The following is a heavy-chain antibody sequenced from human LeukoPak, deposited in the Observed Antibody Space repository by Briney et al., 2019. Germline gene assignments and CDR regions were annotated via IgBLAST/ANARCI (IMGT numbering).Heavy chain of an antibody. D-gene: IGHD3-22*01. J-gene: IGHJ4*02. CDR1: GGSISSGDYY. V-gene: IGHV4-30-4*01. CDR2: IYYSGST. CDR3: ARERSCYDSSGYHGSV. Sequence: PSETLSLTCTVSGGSISSGDYYWSWIRQPPGKGLEWIGYIYYSGSTYYSPSLKSRVTISVDTSKNQFSLKLSSVTAADTAVYYCARERSCYDSSGYHGSVWGQGTQVTVSS.